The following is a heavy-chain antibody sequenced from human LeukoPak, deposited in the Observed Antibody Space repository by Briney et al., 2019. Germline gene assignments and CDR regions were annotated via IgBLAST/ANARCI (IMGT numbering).Heavy chain of an antibody. Sequence: SETLSLTRAVYGGSFSGYYWSWIRQPPGKGLEWIGEINHSGSTNYNPSLKSRVTISVDTSKNQFSLKLSSVTAADTAVYYCARAPRHSSGPTGYWGQGTLVTVSS. CDR3: ARAPRHSSGPTGY. V-gene: IGHV4-34*01. CDR2: INHSGST. D-gene: IGHD6-19*01. CDR1: GGSFSGYY. J-gene: IGHJ4*02.